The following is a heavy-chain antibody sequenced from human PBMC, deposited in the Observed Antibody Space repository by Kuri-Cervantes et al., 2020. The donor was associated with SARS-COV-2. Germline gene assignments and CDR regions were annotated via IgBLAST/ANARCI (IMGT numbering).Heavy chain of an antibody. D-gene: IGHD3-3*01. V-gene: IGHV1-2*02. CDR2: INPNSGGT. Sequence: ASVKVSCKASGYTFTGYYMHWVRQAPGQGLEWMGWINPNSGGTNYAQKFQGRVTMTRDTSISTAYMELSRLRSDDTAVYSCASTIFGVVPYYQGHPDYWGQGTLVTVSS. J-gene: IGHJ4*02. CDR3: ASTIFGVVPYYQGHPDY. CDR1: GYTFTGYY.